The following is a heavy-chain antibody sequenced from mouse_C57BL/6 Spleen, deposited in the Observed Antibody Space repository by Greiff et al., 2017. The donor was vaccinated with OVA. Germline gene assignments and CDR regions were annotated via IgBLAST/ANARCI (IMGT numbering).Heavy chain of an antibody. J-gene: IGHJ2*01. D-gene: IGHD1-1*01. V-gene: IGHV1-42*01. CDR3: AREDYYGSSYEGGDY. Sequence: EVKLQESGPELVKPGASVKISCKASGYSFTGYYMNWVKQSPEKSLEWIGEINPSTGGTTYNQKFKAKATLTVDKSSSTAYMQLKSLTSEDSAVYYCAREDYYGSSYEGGDYWGQGTTLTVSS. CDR1: GYSFTGYY. CDR2: INPSTGGT.